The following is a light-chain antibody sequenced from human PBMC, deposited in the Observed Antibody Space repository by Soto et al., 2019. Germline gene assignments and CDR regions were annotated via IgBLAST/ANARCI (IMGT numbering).Light chain of an antibody. J-gene: IGKJ1*01. Sequence: EIVLTQSPGTLSLSPGDRATLSCRASQSVSSSYLAWYQQKPGQAPRLLIYGASSRATGFPDRFRGSGSGTGFTLTILRLEPEVLAVDYCHQRGCSPFTFGKGTKVEAK. V-gene: IGKV3-20*01. CDR2: GAS. CDR3: HQRGCSPFT. CDR1: QSVSSSY.